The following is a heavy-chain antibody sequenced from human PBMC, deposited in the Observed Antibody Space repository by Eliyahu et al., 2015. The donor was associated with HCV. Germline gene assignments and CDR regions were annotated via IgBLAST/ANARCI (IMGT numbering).Heavy chain of an antibody. CDR1: GVIFXSSS. Sequence: QLVESGGGLVKPGXSLRLSCAASGVIFXSSSMSWVRQAPGKGLEWVSSISSTSDFTAYADSVKGRFTISRDNAKGSLFLQMSSLRVEDTAVYYCARLDVDGGMDVWGQGTTVTVSS. CDR3: ARLDVDGGMDV. D-gene: IGHD3/OR15-3a*01. J-gene: IGHJ6*02. CDR2: ISSTSDFT. V-gene: IGHV3-21*01.